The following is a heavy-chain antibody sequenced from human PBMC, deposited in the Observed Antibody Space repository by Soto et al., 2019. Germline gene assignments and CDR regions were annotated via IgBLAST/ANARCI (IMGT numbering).Heavy chain of an antibody. CDR3: AKAVTTVTPLGYDS. Sequence: VAVISYDGTNKYYADSVKGRFIISRDNSKRTLYLQMHSLRTEDTAVYYCAKAVTTVTPLGYDSWGQGILVTVSS. CDR2: ISYDGTNK. D-gene: IGHD4-17*01. J-gene: IGHJ4*02. V-gene: IGHV3-30*18.